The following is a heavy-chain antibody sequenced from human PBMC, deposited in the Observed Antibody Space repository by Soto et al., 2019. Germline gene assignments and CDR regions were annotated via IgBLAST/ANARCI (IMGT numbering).Heavy chain of an antibody. CDR3: ARDKYCSGGSCRKNWFDP. V-gene: IGHV4-59*01. J-gene: IGHJ5*02. CDR2: IYDDGSA. Sequence: SETLSLTCTVSGGSISSSYWSWIRQPPGKGLEWLAYIYDDGSANYNPSLKSRATISLDMSKNQFSLKLTSVTAADTAVYYRARDKYCSGGSCRKNWFDPWGQGTLVTVSS. CDR1: GGSISSSY. D-gene: IGHD2-15*01.